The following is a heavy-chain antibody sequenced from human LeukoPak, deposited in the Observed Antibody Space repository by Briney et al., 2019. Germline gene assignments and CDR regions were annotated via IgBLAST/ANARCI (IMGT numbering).Heavy chain of an antibody. Sequence: ESGPTLVRPTQTLTLTCTFSGFSLSTTGVGVGWIRQSPGNTRGSLALIYWNDDKRYSPSLQSRLTITKDTSKSQVVLTMTNMDSVDTATYYCAHRRLIAYCSGATCSAFAFWGHGRLVTVYS. D-gene: IGHD2-15*01. CDR1: GFSLSTTGVG. CDR2: IYWNDDK. CDR3: AHRRLIAYCSGATCSAFAF. J-gene: IGHJ4*01. V-gene: IGHV2-5*01.